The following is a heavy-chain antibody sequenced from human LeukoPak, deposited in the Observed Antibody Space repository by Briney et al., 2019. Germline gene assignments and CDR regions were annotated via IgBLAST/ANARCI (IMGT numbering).Heavy chain of an antibody. CDR2: ISAYNGNT. Sequence: ASVKVSCKASGYTFTSYGISWVRQAPGQGLEWMGWISAYNGNTNYAQKLQGRVTMTTDTSTSTAYMELRSLRSDDTSVYYCARLYYSGGSCYDSNDYWGQGTLVTVSS. J-gene: IGHJ4*02. CDR3: ARLYYSGGSCYDSNDY. CDR1: GYTFTSYG. D-gene: IGHD2-15*01. V-gene: IGHV1-18*01.